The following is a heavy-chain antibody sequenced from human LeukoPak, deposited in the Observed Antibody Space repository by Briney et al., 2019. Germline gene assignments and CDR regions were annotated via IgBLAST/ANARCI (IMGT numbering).Heavy chain of an antibody. V-gene: IGHV3-66*01. Sequence: GGSLRLSCAASGFTVSSNYMSWVRQAPGKGLEWVSVIYSGGSTYYADSVKGRFTISRDNSKNTLYLQMNSLRAEVTAVYYCARDGTFDYGDYSEYFQHWGQGTLVTVSS. CDR2: IYSGGST. CDR1: GFTVSSNY. CDR3: ARDGTFDYGDYSEYFQH. D-gene: IGHD4-17*01. J-gene: IGHJ1*01.